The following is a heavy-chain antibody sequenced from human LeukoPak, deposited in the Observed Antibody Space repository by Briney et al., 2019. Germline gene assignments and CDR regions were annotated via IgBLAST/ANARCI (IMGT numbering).Heavy chain of an antibody. D-gene: IGHD2-8*01. CDR2: ISGGGDST. V-gene: IGHV3-23*01. J-gene: IGHJ6*03. CDR1: GFTLGNYG. Sequence: PGGSLRLSCAASGFTLGNYGMSWVRQGPGKGLGWVSGISGGGDSTYYSDSVQGRFAISRDNAKNSLYLQMNSLRAEDTAVYYCAKDRCSNGIGCLYYYMDVWGKGSTVTIYS. CDR3: AKDRCSNGIGCLYYYMDV.